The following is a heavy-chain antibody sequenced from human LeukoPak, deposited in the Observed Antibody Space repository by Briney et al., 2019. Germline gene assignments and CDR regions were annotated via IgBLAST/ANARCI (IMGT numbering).Heavy chain of an antibody. V-gene: IGHV4-61*02. D-gene: IGHD5-24*01. Sequence: KSSETLSLTCTVSGGPISSATHYWSRIPQPAGMGLDWIGRIYTAGIIDYNPSLRSRVTISVDTSKNQFSLNLTSVTAADTAVYYCASSKHMAALGLEYWGQGTLVTVSS. CDR3: ASSKHMAALGLEY. J-gene: IGHJ4*02. CDR1: GGPISSATHY. CDR2: IYTAGII.